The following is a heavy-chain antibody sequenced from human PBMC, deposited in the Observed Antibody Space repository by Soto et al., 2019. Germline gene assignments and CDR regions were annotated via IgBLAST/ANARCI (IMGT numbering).Heavy chain of an antibody. CDR2: VHHSWGS. D-gene: IGHD3-10*01. CDR3: ARQGFGPLHGLVDV. Sequence: QVQLQESGPGLVKPSETLSLSCTVSGGSISSYYWSWFRQSPGKRMEWIGYVHHSWGSSYNPSLQSQVAISLVTTKRQFSLKVSSVPPTEWAVYFCARQGFGPLHGLVDVWGQGTTVSVFS. CDR1: GGSISSYY. V-gene: IGHV4-59*08. J-gene: IGHJ6*01.